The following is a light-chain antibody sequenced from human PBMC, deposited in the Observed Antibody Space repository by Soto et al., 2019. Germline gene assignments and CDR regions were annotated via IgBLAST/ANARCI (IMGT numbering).Light chain of an antibody. CDR2: DVT. J-gene: IGLJ1*01. CDR1: SSDVGGYNY. V-gene: IGLV2-11*01. Sequence: QSVLTQPRSVSGSPGQSVTISCTGTSSDVGGYNYVSWYQHHPGKAPKLVISDVTQRPSGVPDRFSGSKSGSTASLTISGLQAEDEADYYCCSYAGDYTYVFGIGTKLTVL. CDR3: CSYAGDYTYV.